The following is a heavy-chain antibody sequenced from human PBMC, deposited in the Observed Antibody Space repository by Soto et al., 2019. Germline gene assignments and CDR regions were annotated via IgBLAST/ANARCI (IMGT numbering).Heavy chain of an antibody. Sequence: GSLRLSCAASGFTFSSYWMHWVRQAPGKGLVWVSRIHSDGSITTYADSVKGRFTISRDNAKNTLYLQMNSLTAEDTAVYYCARGPRGTTSWFDPWGQGTLVTVSS. V-gene: IGHV3-74*01. CDR2: IHSDGSIT. CDR3: ARGPRGTTSWFDP. D-gene: IGHD3-16*01. J-gene: IGHJ5*02. CDR1: GFTFSSYW.